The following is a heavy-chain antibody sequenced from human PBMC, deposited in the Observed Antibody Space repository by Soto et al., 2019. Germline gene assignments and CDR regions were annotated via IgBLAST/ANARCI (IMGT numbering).Heavy chain of an antibody. J-gene: IGHJ5*02. CDR3: AREAMDSSRSRWFDP. V-gene: IGHV1-69*06. CDR1: GGTFSSYA. Sequence: QVQLVQSGAEVKKPGSSVKVSCKASGGTFSSYAISWVRQAPGQGLEWMGGIIPIFGTANYAQKFQGRVTITADKATRTAHVEMISLRSQDTAVNYCAREAMDSSRSRWFDPWGPGTLVTVSP. CDR2: IIPIFGTA. D-gene: IGHD6-13*01.